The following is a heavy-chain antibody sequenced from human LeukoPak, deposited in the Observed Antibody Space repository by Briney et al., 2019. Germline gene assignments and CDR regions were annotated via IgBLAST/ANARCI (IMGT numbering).Heavy chain of an antibody. CDR3: ARVGDYYDSSGYFNY. D-gene: IGHD3-22*01. Sequence: GASVKLSCKASGGTFSSYAISWVRQAPGQGLEWMGGIIPIFGTANYAQKFQGRVTITADESTSTAYMELSSLRSEDTAVYYCARVGDYYDSSGYFNYWGQGTLVTVSS. V-gene: IGHV1-69*13. CDR2: IIPIFGTA. CDR1: GGTFSSYA. J-gene: IGHJ4*02.